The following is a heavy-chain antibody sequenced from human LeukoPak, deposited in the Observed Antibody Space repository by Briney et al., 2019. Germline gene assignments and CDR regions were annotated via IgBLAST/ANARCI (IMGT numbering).Heavy chain of an antibody. J-gene: IGHJ4*02. D-gene: IGHD3-16*01. V-gene: IGHV1-18*04. CDR2: ISAYNGNT. CDR3: ARSSALGVSFDY. CDR1: GYSFTSYW. Sequence: GESLKISCKGSGYSFTSYWIGWVRQAPGQGLEWMGWISAYNGNTNYAQKLQGRVTMTTDTSTSTAYMELRSLRSDDTAVYYCARSSALGVSFDYWGQGTLVTVSS.